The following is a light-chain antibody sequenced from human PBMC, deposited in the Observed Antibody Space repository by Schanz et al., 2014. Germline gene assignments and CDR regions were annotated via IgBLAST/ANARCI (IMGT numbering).Light chain of an antibody. CDR2: GAS. Sequence: EIVLTQSPGTLSVSPGDRATLSCRASQSVSSNLAWYQQKPGQAPRLLIYGASTRAPGIPARFSGSGSGTEFTLTISSLQSEDFAVYYCQQYNKWPPITFGQGTRLDIK. CDR1: QSVSSN. CDR3: QQYNKWPPIT. J-gene: IGKJ5*01. V-gene: IGKV3-15*01.